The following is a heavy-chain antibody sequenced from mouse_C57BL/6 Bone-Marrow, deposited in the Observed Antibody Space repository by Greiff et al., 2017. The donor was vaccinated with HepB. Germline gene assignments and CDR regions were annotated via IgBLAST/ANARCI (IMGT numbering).Heavy chain of an antibody. J-gene: IGHJ3*01. Sequence: EVQLQQSGPELVKPGASVKISCKASGYTFTDYYMNWVKQSHGKSLEWIGDINPNNGGTSYNQKFKGKATLTVDKSSSTAYMELRSLTSEDSAVYYCARSWVPRGFAYWGQGTLVTVSA. V-gene: IGHV1-26*01. D-gene: IGHD3-1*01. CDR2: INPNNGGT. CDR3: ARSWVPRGFAY. CDR1: GYTFTDYY.